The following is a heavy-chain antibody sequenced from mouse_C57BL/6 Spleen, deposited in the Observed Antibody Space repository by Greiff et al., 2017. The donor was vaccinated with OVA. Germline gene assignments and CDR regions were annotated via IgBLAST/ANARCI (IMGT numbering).Heavy chain of an antibody. D-gene: IGHD2-3*01. CDR2: ISYDGSN. Sequence: EVKLLESGPGLVKPSQSLSLTCSVTGYSITSGYYWNWIRQFPGNKLEWMGYISYDGSNNYNPSLKNRISITRDTSKNQFFLKLNSVTTEDTATYYCARDPFDWDDDGLYYLDYWGQGTTLTVSS. CDR1: GYSITSGYY. CDR3: ARDPFDWDDDGLYYLDY. V-gene: IGHV3-6*01. J-gene: IGHJ2*01.